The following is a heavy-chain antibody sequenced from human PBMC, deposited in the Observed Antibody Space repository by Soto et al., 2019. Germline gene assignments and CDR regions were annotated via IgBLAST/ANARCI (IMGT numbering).Heavy chain of an antibody. Sequence: AVGSLRLSCAASGFTFDDYAMHWVRQAPGKGLEWVSGISWNSGSIGYADSVKGRFTISRDNAKNSLYLQMNSLRAEDTALYYCAKGSIAAGLYYYYYGMDVWGQGTTVTVSS. CDR3: AKGSIAAGLYYYYYGMDV. D-gene: IGHD6-13*01. CDR2: ISWNSGSI. J-gene: IGHJ6*02. CDR1: GFTFDDYA. V-gene: IGHV3-9*01.